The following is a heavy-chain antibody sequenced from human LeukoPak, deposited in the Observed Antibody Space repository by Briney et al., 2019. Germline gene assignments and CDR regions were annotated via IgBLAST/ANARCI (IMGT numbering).Heavy chain of an antibody. Sequence: SETLSLTCTVSGGSISSYYWSWIRQPPGKGLEWIGYIYYSGSTNYNPSLKSRVTISVDTSKNQFSLKLSSVTAADTAVYYCAARGNSSPSFDYWGQGTLVTVSS. V-gene: IGHV4-59*08. CDR1: GGSISSYY. D-gene: IGHD4-23*01. J-gene: IGHJ4*02. CDR2: IYYSGST. CDR3: AARGNSSPSFDY.